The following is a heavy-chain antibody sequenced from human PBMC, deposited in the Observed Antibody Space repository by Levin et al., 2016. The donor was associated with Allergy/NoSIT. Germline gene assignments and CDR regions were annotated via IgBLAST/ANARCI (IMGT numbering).Heavy chain of an antibody. CDR3: TTEGCSSGSCYSPNAFDI. Sequence: WIRQPPGKGLEWIGRLKSKTDGGTTDYAAPVKGRFSISRDDSENTLYLQMNSLKTEDTAVYYCTTEGCSSGSCYSPNAFDIWGQGTEVTVSS. D-gene: IGHD2-15*01. J-gene: IGHJ3*02. CDR2: LKSKTDGGTT. V-gene: IGHV3-15*01.